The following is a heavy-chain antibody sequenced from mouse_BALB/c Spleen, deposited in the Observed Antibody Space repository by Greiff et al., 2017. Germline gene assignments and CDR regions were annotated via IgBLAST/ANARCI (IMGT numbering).Heavy chain of an antibody. CDR2: INPYNDGT. Sequence: EVQRVESGPELVKPGASVKMSCKASGYTFTSYVMHWVKQKPGQGLEWIGYINPYNDGTKYNEKFKGKATLTSDKSSSTAYMELSSLTSEDSAVYYCARGGRRESYWYFDVWGAGTTVTVSS. D-gene: IGHD1-1*01. J-gene: IGHJ1*01. V-gene: IGHV1-14*01. CDR3: ARGGRRESYWYFDV. CDR1: GYTFTSYV.